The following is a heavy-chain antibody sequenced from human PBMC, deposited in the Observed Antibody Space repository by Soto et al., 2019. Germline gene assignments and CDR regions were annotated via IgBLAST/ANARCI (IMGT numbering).Heavy chain of an antibody. CDR1: GFTFTRYS. V-gene: IGHV3-21*06. CDR2: ISSTTNYI. J-gene: IGHJ4*02. CDR3: ARESEDLTSNFDY. Sequence: XVSLRLSCAASGFTFTRYSMNWVRQAPGEGLEWVSSISSTTNYIYYGDSMKGRFTISRDNAKNSLYLEMNSLRAEDTAVYYCARESEDLTSNFDYWGQGTLVTVSS.